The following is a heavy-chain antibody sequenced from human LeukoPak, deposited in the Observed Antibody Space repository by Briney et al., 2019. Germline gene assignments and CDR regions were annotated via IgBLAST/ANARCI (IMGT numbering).Heavy chain of an antibody. D-gene: IGHD3-22*01. CDR1: GYSISSGYY. CDR2: IYHSGST. J-gene: IGHJ5*02. V-gene: IGHV4-38-2*02. Sequence: KPSETLSLTCTVSGYSISSGYYWGWIRQPPGKGLEWIGSIYHSGSTYYNPSLKSRVTISVDTSKNQFSLKLSSVTAADTAVYYCARDRYYYDSSGYWTRFDPWGQGTLVTVSS. CDR3: ARDRYYYDSSGYWTRFDP.